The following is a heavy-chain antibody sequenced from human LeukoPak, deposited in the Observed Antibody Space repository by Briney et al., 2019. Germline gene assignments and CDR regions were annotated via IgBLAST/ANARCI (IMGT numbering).Heavy chain of an antibody. Sequence: TGGSLRLSCAASGFTFSSYAMSWVRQAPGKGLEWVSAISGSGGSTYYADSVKGRFTISRDNSKNTLYLQMNSLRAEDTAVYYCAKNLLQHYYYYMDVWGKGTTVTVSS. V-gene: IGHV3-23*01. J-gene: IGHJ6*03. D-gene: IGHD4-11*01. CDR2: ISGSGGST. CDR1: GFTFSSYA. CDR3: AKNLLQHYYYYMDV.